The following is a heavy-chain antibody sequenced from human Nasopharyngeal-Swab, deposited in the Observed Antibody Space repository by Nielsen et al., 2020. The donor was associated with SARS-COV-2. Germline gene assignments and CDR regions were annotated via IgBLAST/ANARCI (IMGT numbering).Heavy chain of an antibody. CDR3: ARDMGRDGYNYPFDY. V-gene: IGHV3-30-3*01. CDR2: VSYDGSSK. J-gene: IGHJ4*02. Sequence: VRQAPGKGLEWVAVVSYDGSSKYYADSVKGRFTTSRDNSKNTLYLQMNSLRAEDTAVFYCARDMGRDGYNYPFDYWGQGTLVTVSS. D-gene: IGHD5-24*01.